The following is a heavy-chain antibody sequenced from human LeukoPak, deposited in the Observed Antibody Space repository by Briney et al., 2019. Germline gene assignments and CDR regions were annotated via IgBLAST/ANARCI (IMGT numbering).Heavy chain of an antibody. CDR1: GYTFIIHG. V-gene: IGHV1-18*01. CDR3: ARDSPGATEAPY. CDR2: ISAYNGNT. D-gene: IGHD1-26*01. J-gene: IGHJ4*02. Sequence: ASVKVSCKATGYTFIIHGISWVRQAPGQGLEWMGWISAYNGNTNYAQKLQGRVTMTTDTSTSTAYMELRSLRSDDTAVYYCARDSPGATEAPYWGQGTLVTVSS.